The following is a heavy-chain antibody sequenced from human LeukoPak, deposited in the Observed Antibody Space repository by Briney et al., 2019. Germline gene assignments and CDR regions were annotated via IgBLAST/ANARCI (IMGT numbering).Heavy chain of an antibody. Sequence: GASVKVSCTASGGTFSIYAISWVRQAPGQGLEWMGGIIPIFGTANYAQKFQGRVTITADESTSTAYMELSSLRSEDTAVYYCARVTDTAMASYYYYYGMDVWGQGTTVTVSS. V-gene: IGHV1-69*01. CDR1: GGTFSIYA. D-gene: IGHD5-18*01. J-gene: IGHJ6*02. CDR3: ARVTDTAMASYYYYYGMDV. CDR2: IIPIFGTA.